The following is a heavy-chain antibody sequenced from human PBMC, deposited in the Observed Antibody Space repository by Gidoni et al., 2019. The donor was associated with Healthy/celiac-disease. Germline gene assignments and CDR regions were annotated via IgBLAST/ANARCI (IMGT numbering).Heavy chain of an antibody. CDR3: ARDGAPMDYDSSLIGGLRYFDL. J-gene: IGHJ2*01. Sequence: QLQLVQSGAEVKKPGASVKVSCKASGYTFTGYYMPWVRQAPGQGLEWMGWINPNSGGTNDAQKFQGRVTMTKDTSIRTADMELSRLRSDDTAVYDCARDGAPMDYDSSLIGGLRYFDLWGRGTLVTVSS. D-gene: IGHD3-22*01. CDR1: GYTFTGYY. V-gene: IGHV1-2*02. CDR2: INPNSGGT.